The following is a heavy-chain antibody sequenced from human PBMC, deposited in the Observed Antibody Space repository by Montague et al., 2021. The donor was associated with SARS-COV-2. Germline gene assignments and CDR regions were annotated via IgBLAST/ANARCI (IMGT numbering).Heavy chain of an antibody. J-gene: IGHJ5*02. Sequence: SEILSLTCTVSGGSISGTFNYWAWIRQPPGKGLEWIVIIYYSGTTYYNLSLKSRVTISVGTSKNEFSLKLNSVTAADTAVYYCARVGGSSDVCNWFDPWGQGTLVTVSS. D-gene: IGHD2-2*01. CDR3: ARVGGSSDVCNWFDP. CDR1: GGSISGTFNY. CDR2: IYYSGTT. V-gene: IGHV4-39*01.